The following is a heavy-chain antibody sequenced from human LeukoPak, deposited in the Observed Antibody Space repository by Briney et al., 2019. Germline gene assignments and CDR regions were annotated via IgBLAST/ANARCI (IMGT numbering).Heavy chain of an antibody. D-gene: IGHD3-22*01. CDR3: VRGSEDYDSSGYYYDLGDH. CDR2: IKEDGSIK. J-gene: IGHJ4*02. CDR1: GFTFSSDY. Sequence: GGSLRLSCAASGFTFSSDYMGWVRQAPGKRLEWVANIKEDGSIKNYLDSVKGRFTISRDNARNSLYLQMNSLRVEDTGLYYCVRGSEDYDSSGYYYDLGDHWGQGTLVTVSS. V-gene: IGHV3-7*01.